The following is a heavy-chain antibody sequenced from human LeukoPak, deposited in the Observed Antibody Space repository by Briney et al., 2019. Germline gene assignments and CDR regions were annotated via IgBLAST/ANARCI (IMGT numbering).Heavy chain of an antibody. J-gene: IGHJ4*02. V-gene: IGHV4-38-2*02. CDR2: IYHSGST. Sequence: SETLSLTCTVSGYSISSGYYWGWIRQPPGKGLEWIGSIYHSGSTYYNPSLKSRVTISVDTSKNQFSLKLSSVTAADTAVYYCATWSGELFDYWGQGTLVTVSS. CDR1: GYSISSGYY. CDR3: ATWSGELFDY. D-gene: IGHD3-10*01.